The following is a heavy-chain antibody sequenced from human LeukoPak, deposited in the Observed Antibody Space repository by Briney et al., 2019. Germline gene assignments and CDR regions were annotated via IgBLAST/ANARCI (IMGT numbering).Heavy chain of an antibody. CDR1: GFTFSSYW. J-gene: IGHJ6*03. Sequence: QPGGSLRLSCAASGFTFSSYWMHWIRQAPGKGLVWVSRINTDGSSTSYADSVKGRFTISRDNAKNTLYLQMNSLRAEDTAVYYCARDGYNYYMDVWGKGTTVTVS. CDR2: INTDGSST. CDR3: ARDGYNYYMDV. V-gene: IGHV3-74*01.